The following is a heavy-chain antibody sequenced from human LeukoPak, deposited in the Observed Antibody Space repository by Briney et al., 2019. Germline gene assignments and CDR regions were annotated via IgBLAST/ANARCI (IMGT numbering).Heavy chain of an antibody. Sequence: GASVKVSCKASGYTFTSYDINWVRQATGQGLEWMGWMNPNRGNTGYAQKFQGRVTMTRNTSISTAYMELSSLRSEDTAVYYCARGLRTIFGVVTPHYYYYGMDVWGQGTTVTVSS. J-gene: IGHJ6*02. CDR3: ARGLRTIFGVVTPHYYYYGMDV. CDR2: MNPNRGNT. V-gene: IGHV1-8*01. CDR1: GYTFTSYD. D-gene: IGHD3-3*01.